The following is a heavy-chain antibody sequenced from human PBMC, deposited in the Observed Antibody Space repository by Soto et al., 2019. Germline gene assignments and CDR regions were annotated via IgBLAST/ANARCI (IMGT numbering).Heavy chain of an antibody. Sequence: QVQLVQSGAEVKKPGSSVKVSCKASGGTFSSYAISWVRQAPGQGLEWMGGIIPIFGTANYAQKFQGRVTITADESTSPADMELSSLRSEDTAVYYCASPKWLRSYYYGMDVWGQGTTVTVSS. CDR1: GGTFSSYA. CDR2: IIPIFGTA. D-gene: IGHD5-12*01. V-gene: IGHV1-69*01. J-gene: IGHJ6*02. CDR3: ASPKWLRSYYYGMDV.